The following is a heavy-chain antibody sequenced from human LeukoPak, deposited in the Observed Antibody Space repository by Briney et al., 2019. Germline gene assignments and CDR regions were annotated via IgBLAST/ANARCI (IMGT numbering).Heavy chain of an antibody. CDR1: GFTVNTNY. D-gene: IGHD3-10*01. V-gene: IGHV3-66*01. CDR2: IYTGGTI. J-gene: IGHJ2*01. CDR3: ARDPHYTGSGRYFDL. Sequence: GGSLRLSCAACGFTVNTNYMSWLRQAPGKGLAWVSVIYTGGTISYADSVRGRFTISRDDSKNTLNLQMNSLRAEDTAVYYCARDPHYTGSGRYFDLWGRGTLVTVSS.